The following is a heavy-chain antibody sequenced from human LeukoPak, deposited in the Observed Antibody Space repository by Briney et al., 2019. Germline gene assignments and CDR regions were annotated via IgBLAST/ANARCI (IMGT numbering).Heavy chain of an antibody. V-gene: IGHV4-34*01. CDR1: GGSFSGYY. D-gene: IGHD3-22*01. CDR3: ARDNGYDRSFDY. Sequence: SETLSLTCAVYGGSFSGYYWSWIRQPPGKGLEWIGEINHSGSTNYNPSLKSRVTISVDTSKNQFSLKLSSVTAADTAVYYCARDNGYDRSFDYWGQGTLVTVSS. J-gene: IGHJ4*02. CDR2: INHSGST.